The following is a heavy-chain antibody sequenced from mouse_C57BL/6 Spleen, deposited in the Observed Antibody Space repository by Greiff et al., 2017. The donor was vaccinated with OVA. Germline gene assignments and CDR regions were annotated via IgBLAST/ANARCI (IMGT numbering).Heavy chain of an antibody. CDR3: AKNRDYSNYEFAY. CDR1: GFSLTSYG. CDR2: IWRGGST. Sequence: VKLVESGPGLVQPSQSLSITCTVSGFSLTSYGVHWVRQSPGKGLEWLGVIWRGGSTDYNAAFMSRLSITKDNSKSQVFFKMNSLQADDTAIYYCAKNRDYSNYEFAYWGQGTLVTVSA. D-gene: IGHD2-5*01. V-gene: IGHV2-5*01. J-gene: IGHJ3*01.